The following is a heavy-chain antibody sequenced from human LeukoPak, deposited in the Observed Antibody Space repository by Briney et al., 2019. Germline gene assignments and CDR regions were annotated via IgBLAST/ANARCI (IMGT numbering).Heavy chain of an antibody. Sequence: SETLSLTGTVSGYSISSGYYWGWIRQPPGKGLEWIGSIYHSGSTYYNPSLKSRVTISVDTSKNQFSLKLSSVTAADTAVYYCARINTAMAYYYSYYMDVWGKGTTVTVSS. J-gene: IGHJ6*03. V-gene: IGHV4-38-2*02. CDR1: GYSISSGYY. CDR2: IYHSGST. D-gene: IGHD5-18*01. CDR3: ARINTAMAYYYSYYMDV.